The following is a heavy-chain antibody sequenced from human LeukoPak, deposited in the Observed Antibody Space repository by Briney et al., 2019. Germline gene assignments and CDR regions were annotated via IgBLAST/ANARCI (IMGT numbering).Heavy chain of an antibody. J-gene: IGHJ4*02. CDR1: GFTFSAYA. Sequence: GGSLRLSCAASGFTFSAYAMTWVRQAPGKGLEWVSAITSSGETTYYADSVKGRFTISRDNSKNMVYLQMNSLRAEDAATYYCAKMQGYFDYWGQGSLVTVSS. V-gene: IGHV3-23*01. CDR2: ITSSGETT. CDR3: AKMQGYFDY.